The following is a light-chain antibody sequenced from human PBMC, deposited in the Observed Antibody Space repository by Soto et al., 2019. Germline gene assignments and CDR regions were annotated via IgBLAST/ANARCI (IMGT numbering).Light chain of an antibody. Sequence: EIVSTQSPATLSVSPGERVTISCRGSLGISINLAWYQQRPGQAPRLLIYGASTRSTGVPTRFSGSGSGTEFTLTISSLQSEDLAVYHCQPYNKWPQTVGQGTKVDIK. J-gene: IGKJ1*01. CDR2: GAS. CDR1: LGISIN. V-gene: IGKV3-15*01. CDR3: QPYNKWPQT.